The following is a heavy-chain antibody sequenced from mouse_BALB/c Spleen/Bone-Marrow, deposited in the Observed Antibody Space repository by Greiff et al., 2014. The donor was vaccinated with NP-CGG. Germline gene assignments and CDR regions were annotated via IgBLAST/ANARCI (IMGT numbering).Heavy chain of an antibody. CDR1: GFNIKDTY. Sequence: EVQLVESGAELVKPGASVKLSCTASGFNIKDTYMHWVKQRPEQGLEWIGRIDPANGNTKYDPKFQGKATITADTSSNTAYLQLSSLTSEDTAVHYCARYYYGSSYFDYWGQGTTLTVSS. CDR3: ARYYYGSSYFDY. D-gene: IGHD1-1*01. CDR2: IDPANGNT. J-gene: IGHJ2*01. V-gene: IGHV14-3*02.